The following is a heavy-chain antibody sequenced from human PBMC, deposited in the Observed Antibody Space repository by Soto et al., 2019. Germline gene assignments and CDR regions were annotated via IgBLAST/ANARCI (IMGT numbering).Heavy chain of an antibody. Sequence: PGGSVRLSCAASGFTFSSYGMHWVRRAPGKGLEWVAVISYDGSDKYDADSVKGRFTISRDNSKNTLYLQMNSLRAEDTAVYYCAKDRNPSYRSFYDDSSAYLKGPNWFDPWGQGTLVTVSS. V-gene: IGHV3-30*18. J-gene: IGHJ5*02. CDR3: AKDRNPSYRSFYDDSSAYLKGPNWFDP. CDR2: ISYDGSDK. D-gene: IGHD3-22*01. CDR1: GFTFSSYG.